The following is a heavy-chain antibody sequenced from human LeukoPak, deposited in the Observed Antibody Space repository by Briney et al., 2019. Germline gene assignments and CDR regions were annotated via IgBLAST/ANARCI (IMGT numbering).Heavy chain of an antibody. CDR3: ARDYKYAFDN. V-gene: IGHV3-48*01. CDR2: IGISSGNT. Sequence: GGSLRLSCAASGFSFGDYSMNWVRQAPGKGLEWISYIGISSGNTYYTDSVKGRFTISGDKARDSLYLQMNSLRVEDTAVYYCARDYKYAFDNWGQGTLVTVSS. J-gene: IGHJ4*02. D-gene: IGHD5-24*01. CDR1: GFSFGDYS.